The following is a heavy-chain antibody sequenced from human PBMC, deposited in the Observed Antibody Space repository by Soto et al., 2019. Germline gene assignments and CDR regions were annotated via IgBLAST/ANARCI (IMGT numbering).Heavy chain of an antibody. CDR3: ASIVGAASGWFDP. Sequence: QVQLQESGPGLVKPSQTLSLTCSVSGGSISSGDYYWSWIRQPPGKGLEWIGYIYYNGGTYYNPSLNSRVIISVDTSKNQFSPKLTSVTAADTAVYYCASIVGAASGWFDPWGQGTLVTVSS. V-gene: IGHV4-30-4*01. CDR2: IYYNGGT. D-gene: IGHD1-26*01. CDR1: GGSISSGDYY. J-gene: IGHJ5*02.